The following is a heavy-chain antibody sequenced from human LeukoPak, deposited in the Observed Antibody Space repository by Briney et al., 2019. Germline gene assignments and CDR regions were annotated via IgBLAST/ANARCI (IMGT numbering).Heavy chain of an antibody. CDR3: AKVGYCTSNCFRTHDY. V-gene: IGHV1-2*02. J-gene: IGHJ4*02. CDR2: MNPDSGGT. D-gene: IGHD2-8*01. Sequence: EASVTVSCKTSGYIFTGHYMHWVRQAPGQGPEWMGWMNPDSGGTNYAQNFQGRVTMTRDTSTTTAYMELSGLTSEDTAVYYCAKVGYCTSNCFRTHDYWGQGALVTVSS. CDR1: GYIFTGHY.